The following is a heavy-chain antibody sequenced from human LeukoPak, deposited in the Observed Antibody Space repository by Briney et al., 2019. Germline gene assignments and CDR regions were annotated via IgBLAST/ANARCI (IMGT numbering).Heavy chain of an antibody. CDR1: GFTFSSYA. J-gene: IGHJ4*02. D-gene: IGHD6-19*01. CDR3: ARDPEDSSGWPYFDY. Sequence: GGSLRLSCAASGFTFSSYAMHWVRQAPGKGLEWVAVISYDGGNKYYADSVKGRFTISRDNSKNTLYLQTNSLRAEDTAVYYCARDPEDSSGWPYFDYWGQGTLVTVSS. CDR2: ISYDGGNK. V-gene: IGHV3-30-3*01.